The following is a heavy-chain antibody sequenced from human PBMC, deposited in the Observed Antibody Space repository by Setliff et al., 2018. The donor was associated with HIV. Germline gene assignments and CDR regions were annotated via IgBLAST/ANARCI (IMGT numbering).Heavy chain of an antibody. J-gene: IGHJ4*02. CDR3: ARSGSYYNFWSGYSDSHLDY. CDR1: GYTFTSYD. D-gene: IGHD3-3*01. CDR2: MNPNSGNT. V-gene: IGHV1-8*02. Sequence: ASVKVSCKASGYTFTSYDINWVRQATGQGLEWVGWMNPNSGNTGYAQKFQGRVTMTRNTSISTAYMELSSLRSEDTAVYYCARSGSYYNFWSGYSDSHLDYWGQGTLVTVSS.